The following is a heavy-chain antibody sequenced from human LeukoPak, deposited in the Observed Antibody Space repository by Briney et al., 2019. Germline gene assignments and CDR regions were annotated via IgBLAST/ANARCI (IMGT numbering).Heavy chain of an antibody. D-gene: IGHD4/OR15-4a*01. CDR1: GFTFSTYE. CDR3: AREPTIPYFDY. CDR2: ISSSGTVI. Sequence: GGSLRLSCAASGFTFSTYEMNWVRQAPAKGLEWVSYISSSGTVIYYADSVKGRFTISRDNAKKSLYLQMNSLRAEDTAVYYCAREPTIPYFDYWGQGTLVTVPS. J-gene: IGHJ4*02. V-gene: IGHV3-48*03.